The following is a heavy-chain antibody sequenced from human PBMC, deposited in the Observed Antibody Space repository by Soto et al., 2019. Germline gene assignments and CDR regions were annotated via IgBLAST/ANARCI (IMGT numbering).Heavy chain of an antibody. CDR3: ARSRYYYDSSGIDY. CDR2: IYYSGST. J-gene: IGHJ4*02. V-gene: IGHV4-59*01. D-gene: IGHD3-22*01. CDR1: GGSISSYY. Sequence: QVQLQESGPGLVKPSETLSLACTVSGGSISSYYWSWIRQPPGKGLEWIGYIYYSGSTNYNPSLKGRSHTSVDPAKDQVPPEPSPVTGGDTGGEFWARSRYYYDSSGIDYWGQRTLVTVSS.